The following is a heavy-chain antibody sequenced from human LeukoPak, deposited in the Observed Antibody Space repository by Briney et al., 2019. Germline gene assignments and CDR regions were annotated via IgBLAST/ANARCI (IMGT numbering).Heavy chain of an antibody. V-gene: IGHV3-23*01. J-gene: IGHJ4*02. CDR3: AKDGLRAFYSSSWGNYFDY. CDR1: GFTFSSYG. D-gene: IGHD6-13*01. CDR2: ISGSGGST. Sequence: PGGSLRLSCAASGFTFSSYGMSWVRQAPGKGLEWVSAISGSGGSTYYADSVKGRFTISRDNSKNTLYLQMNSLRAEDTAVYYCAKDGLRAFYSSSWGNYFDYWGQGTLVTVSP.